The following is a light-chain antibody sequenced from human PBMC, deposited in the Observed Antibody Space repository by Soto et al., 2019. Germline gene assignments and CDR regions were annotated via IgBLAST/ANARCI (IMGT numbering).Light chain of an antibody. CDR2: DVS. CDR3: SSYTSSSRV. J-gene: IGLJ3*02. Sequence: QSALTQPASVSGSPGQSITISCTGTSSDVGGYNYVSWYQQHPGKAPKLMIYDVSNRPSGVSNRFSGSKSGNTASLTISWLQAEDEADYYCSSYTSSSRVFGGGTKVTVL. V-gene: IGLV2-14*01. CDR1: SSDVGGYNY.